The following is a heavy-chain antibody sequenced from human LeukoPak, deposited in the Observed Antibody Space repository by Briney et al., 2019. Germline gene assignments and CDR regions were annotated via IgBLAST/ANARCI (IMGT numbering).Heavy chain of an antibody. D-gene: IGHD3-10*01. Sequence: SETLSLICTVSGGSISSGSYYWSWIRQPAGKGLEWIGRIYTSGSTNYNPSLKSRVTISVDTSKNQFSLKLSSVTAADTAVYYCARDRLVRGVILDPWGQGTLVTVSS. CDR3: ARDRLVRGVILDP. V-gene: IGHV4-61*02. J-gene: IGHJ5*02. CDR1: GGSISSGSYY. CDR2: IYTSGST.